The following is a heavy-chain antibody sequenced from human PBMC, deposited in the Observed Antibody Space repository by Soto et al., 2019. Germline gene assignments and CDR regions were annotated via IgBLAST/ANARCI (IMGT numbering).Heavy chain of an antibody. D-gene: IGHD6-13*01. CDR3: VRDRVAEAGPFDY. CDR2: ISAYNGNR. V-gene: IGHV1-18*01. Sequence: QVKLVQSGAEVKKPGASVKVSCKPSGYTFTNYGVTWVRQAPGQGLEWMGWISAYNGNRDYAQKFQGRVSMTTDTSTGTAYMELTSLRSDDTAVYYCVRDRVAEAGPFDYWGQGTLVTVSS. J-gene: IGHJ4*02. CDR1: GYTFTNYG.